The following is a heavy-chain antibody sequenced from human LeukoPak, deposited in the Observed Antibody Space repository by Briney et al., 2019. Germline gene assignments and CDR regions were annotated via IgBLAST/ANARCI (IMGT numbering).Heavy chain of an antibody. Sequence: ASVKVSCKASGYTFTGYYMHWVRQAPGQGLEWMGWINPNSGGTNYAQKFQGWVTMTRDTSISTAYMELSRLRSDDTAVYYCARVKQQRGSLLRYWGQGTLVTVSS. J-gene: IGHJ4*02. V-gene: IGHV1-2*04. CDR2: INPNSGGT. D-gene: IGHD6-13*01. CDR1: GYTFTGYY. CDR3: ARVKQQRGSLLRY.